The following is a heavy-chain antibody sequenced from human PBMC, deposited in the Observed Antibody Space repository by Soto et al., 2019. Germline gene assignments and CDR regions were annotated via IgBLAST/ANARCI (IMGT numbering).Heavy chain of an antibody. D-gene: IGHD1-20*01. CDR3: ARRRGYNWNNPAFDY. V-gene: IGHV2-5*01. CDR1: GFSLSTSGVG. Sequence: SGPTLVNPTQTLTLTCTFSGFSLSTSGVGVGWIRQPPGKAREWLALIYWNDDKKYSPSLKSRLGITKDTFRNQVVLTMTNVDPLDTATYYCARRRGYNWNNPAFDYWGQGALVTVSS. CDR2: IYWNDDK. J-gene: IGHJ4*02.